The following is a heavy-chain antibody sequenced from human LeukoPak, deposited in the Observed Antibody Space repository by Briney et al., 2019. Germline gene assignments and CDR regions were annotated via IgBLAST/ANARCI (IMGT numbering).Heavy chain of an antibody. CDR3: ARGYCSSTSCYAGLYYYYYGMDV. D-gene: IGHD2-2*01. CDR1: GGSFSGYY. V-gene: IGHV4-34*01. J-gene: IGHJ6*04. CDR2: INHSGST. Sequence: PSETLSLTCAVYGGSFSGYYWSWIRQPPGKGLGWIGEINHSGSTNYNPSLKSRVTISVDTSKNQFSLKLSSVTAADTAVYYCARGYCSSTSCYAGLYYYYYGMDVWGKGTTVTVSS.